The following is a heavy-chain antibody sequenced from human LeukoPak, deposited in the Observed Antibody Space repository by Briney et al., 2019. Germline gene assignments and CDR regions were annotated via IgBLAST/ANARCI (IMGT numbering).Heavy chain of an antibody. CDR3: ARVPLDIILLYYMDV. V-gene: IGHV3-21*01. CDR1: GFTFSNYC. J-gene: IGHJ6*03. Sequence: PGGSLRLSCAASGFTFSNYCMNWVRQAPGEGLEWVASISSTSEYVLHSDSLQGRFSISRDNARDSLFLEMNSLRAEDTAIYYCARVPLDIILLYYMDVWGEGTTVTVSS. D-gene: IGHD2-21*01. CDR2: ISSTSEYV.